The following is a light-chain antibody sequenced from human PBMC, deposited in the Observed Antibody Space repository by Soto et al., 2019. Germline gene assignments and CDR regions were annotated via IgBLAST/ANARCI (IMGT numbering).Light chain of an antibody. CDR1: QSLSGDY. V-gene: IGKV3-20*01. CDR2: DAS. CDR3: QQYDTFPRT. Sequence: EIVLTQSPGTLSLSPGDRATLSCRASQSLSGDYLAWYQQKPGQAPRLLIYDASRRATDIPARFSGSGSGTDYALTISRLEPADFAVYFFQQYDTFPRTFGQGTKVEIQ. J-gene: IGKJ1*01.